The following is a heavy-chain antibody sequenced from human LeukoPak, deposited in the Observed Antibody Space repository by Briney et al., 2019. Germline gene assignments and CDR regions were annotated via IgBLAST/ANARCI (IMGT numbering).Heavy chain of an antibody. V-gene: IGHV4-34*01. CDR3: ARSFTVYYFDY. CDR1: GGSFSDYY. D-gene: IGHD4-17*01. Sequence: SETLSLTCAVYGGSFSDYYWSWIRQSPGKGLEWIGEIKHSGSTNYNPSLKSRVTISVDTSKNQFSLKLSSVTAADTAVYYCARSFTVYYFDYWGQGTLVTVSS. J-gene: IGHJ4*02. CDR2: IKHSGST.